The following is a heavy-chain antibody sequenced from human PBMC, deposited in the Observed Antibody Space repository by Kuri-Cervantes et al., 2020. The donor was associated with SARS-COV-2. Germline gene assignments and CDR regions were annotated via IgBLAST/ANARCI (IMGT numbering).Heavy chain of an antibody. J-gene: IGHJ3*02. CDR2: INHSGST. Sequence: ESLKISCAVYGGSFSGYYWSWIRQPPGKGLEWIGEINHSGSTNYNPSLKSRVTISVDTSKNQFSLKLSSVTAADTAVYYCAREDPLSAFDIWGQGTMVTVSS. CDR1: GGSFSGYY. D-gene: IGHD2/OR15-2a*01. CDR3: AREDPLSAFDI. V-gene: IGHV4-34*01.